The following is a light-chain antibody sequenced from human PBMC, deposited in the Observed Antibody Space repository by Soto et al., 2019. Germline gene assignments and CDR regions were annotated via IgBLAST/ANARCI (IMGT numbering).Light chain of an antibody. CDR1: SSDIGAYDY. CDR2: EVT. J-gene: IGLJ1*01. V-gene: IGLV2-14*01. CDR3: SSYTSSSTLYV. Sequence: QSALTQPASLSGSPGQSITISCTGTSSDIGAYDYVCWYKQHPGKAPQLMIYEVTNRPSGVSDRFSGSKSGNTASLTISGLQAEDEADYYCSSYTSSSTLYVFGTGTKVTVL.